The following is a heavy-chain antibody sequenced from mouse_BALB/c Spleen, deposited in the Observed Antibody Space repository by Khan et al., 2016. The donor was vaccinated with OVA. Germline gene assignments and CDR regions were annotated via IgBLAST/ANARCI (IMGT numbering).Heavy chain of an antibody. D-gene: IGHD2-14*01. CDR3: ARAYYRSDGYYAMDY. V-gene: IGHV2-6-4*01. Sequence: QVQLQQSGPGLVAPSQSLSITCTVSGFSLSRYNIHWVRQPPGKGLEWLGMIWGGGGTDYNSTLKSRLSFSKDNSKSQVFLKMNSLQTDDSAMYYCARAYYRSDGYYAMDYWGQGTSVTVSS. CDR1: GFSLSRYN. CDR2: IWGGGGT. J-gene: IGHJ4*01.